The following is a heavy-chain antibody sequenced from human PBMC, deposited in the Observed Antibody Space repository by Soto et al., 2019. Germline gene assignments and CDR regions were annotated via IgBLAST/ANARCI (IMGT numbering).Heavy chain of an antibody. CDR1: GGSISSGGYY. V-gene: IGHV4-31*03. CDR3: ARSEVVPAAKYYYYHYGMDV. CDR2: IYYSGST. Sequence: ASETLFLPCTVSGGSISSGGYYLSWIRQHPGKGLEWIGYIYYSGSTYYNPSLKSRVTISVDTSKNQFSLKLSSVTAADTAVYYCARSEVVPAAKYYYYHYGMDVWGQGTTVTVSS. J-gene: IGHJ6*02. D-gene: IGHD2-2*01.